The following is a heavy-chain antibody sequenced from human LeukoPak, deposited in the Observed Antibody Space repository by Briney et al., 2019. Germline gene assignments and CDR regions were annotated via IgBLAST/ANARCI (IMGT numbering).Heavy chain of an antibody. V-gene: IGHV1-69*13. CDR1: GGTFSSYA. CDR3: ARGIVVVVAATPYGMDV. CDR2: IIPIFGTA. D-gene: IGHD2-15*01. J-gene: IGHJ6*02. Sequence: GASVKVSCKASGGTFSSYAISWVRQAPGQGLEWMGGIIPIFGTANYAQKFQGRVTITADESTSTAYMELSSLRSEDTAVYYCARGIVVVVAATPYGMDVWGQGTTVTVSS.